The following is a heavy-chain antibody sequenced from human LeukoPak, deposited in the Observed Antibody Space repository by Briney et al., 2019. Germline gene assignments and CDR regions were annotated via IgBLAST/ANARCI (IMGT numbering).Heavy chain of an antibody. CDR2: IKQSGIDK. CDR1: GFTFSSSW. CDR3: VRDSGSAWSGLFDS. J-gene: IGHJ4*02. D-gene: IGHD2-21*02. Sequence: GGSLRLSCAASGFTFSSSWMTWVRQAPGKGLEWVATIKQSGIDKYYVDSVKGRFTISRDNAKNSMYLEMKNLRGDDTGIYYCVRDSGSAWSGLFDSWGQGTLVTVSS. V-gene: IGHV3-7*01.